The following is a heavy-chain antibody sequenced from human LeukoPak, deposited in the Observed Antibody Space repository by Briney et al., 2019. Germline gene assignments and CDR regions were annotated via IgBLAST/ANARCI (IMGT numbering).Heavy chain of an antibody. D-gene: IGHD3-16*01. CDR1: GFTVSSNY. V-gene: IGHV3-53*01. J-gene: IGHJ3*02. CDR2: IYSGGST. Sequence: PGGSLRLSCAASGFTVSSNYMGWVRQAPGKGLEWVSVIYSGGSTYYADSVKGRFTISRDNSKNTLYLQMNSLRAEDTAVYYCARGTVLGPFDIWGQGTMVTVSS. CDR3: ARGTVLGPFDI.